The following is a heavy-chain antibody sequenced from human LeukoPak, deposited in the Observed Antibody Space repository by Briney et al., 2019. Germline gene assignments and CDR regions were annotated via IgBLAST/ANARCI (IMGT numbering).Heavy chain of an antibody. J-gene: IGHJ4*02. Sequence: SETLSLTCKTSVVSISRFYCRWVRHPPAKGLEWIANIYNGVPTFFNPSLKRRAATSVDTSKGQYSLQMASLTAADTAVYDCVQTTGWAGFDYWGKRILVTVSS. CDR1: VVSISRFY. CDR3: VQTTGWAGFDY. D-gene: IGHD6-19*01. V-gene: IGHV4-4*09. CDR2: IYNGVPT.